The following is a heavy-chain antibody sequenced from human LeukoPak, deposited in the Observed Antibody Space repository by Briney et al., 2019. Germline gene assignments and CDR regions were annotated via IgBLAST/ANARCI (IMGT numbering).Heavy chain of an antibody. V-gene: IGHV3-64*01. D-gene: IGHD6-19*01. CDR3: TRRYGGHSGWAGYHDS. CDR1: GFSFSAYI. Sequence: PGGSLRLSCVASGFSFSAYIMHWVRQAPGNGLDYVSAIRSDGSSTFYPNSVKGRFTISRDNSKSTLYLQMGSLRAEDTAVYYCTRRYGGHSGWAGYHDSWGQGTLVTVSS. J-gene: IGHJ4*02. CDR2: IRSDGSST.